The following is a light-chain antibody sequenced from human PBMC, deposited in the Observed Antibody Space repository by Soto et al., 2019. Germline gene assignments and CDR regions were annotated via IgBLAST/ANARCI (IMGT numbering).Light chain of an antibody. CDR3: QQYNNWPPWT. J-gene: IGKJ1*01. CDR2: GAS. CDR1: QSVSSN. V-gene: IGKV3-15*01. Sequence: EIMMTQSPATLSVSPGERATLYCRASQSVSSNLAWYQQKPGQAPRLLIRGASTRATGIPARFSGSGSGTDFTLTITSLQSEDFAVYYCQQYNNWPPWTFGQGTKVDSK.